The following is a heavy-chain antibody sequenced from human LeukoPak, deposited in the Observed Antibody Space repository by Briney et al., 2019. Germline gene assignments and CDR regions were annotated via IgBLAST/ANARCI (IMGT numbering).Heavy chain of an antibody. CDR3: AKDQGRSTAGKDY. CDR2: ISGSGGST. CDR1: GFTFSSYA. V-gene: IGHV3-23*01. Sequence: GGSLRLSCAASGFTFSSYAMSWVRQAPGKGLEWVSAISGSGGSTYYADSVKGRFTISRDNSKNTLYLQMNSLRAEDTAVYYRAKDQGRSTAGKDYWGQGTLVTVSS. J-gene: IGHJ4*02. D-gene: IGHD3-10*01.